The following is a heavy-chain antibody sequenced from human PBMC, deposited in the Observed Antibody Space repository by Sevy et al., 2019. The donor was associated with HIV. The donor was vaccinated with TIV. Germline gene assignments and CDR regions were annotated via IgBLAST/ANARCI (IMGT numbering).Heavy chain of an antibody. Sequence: ASVKVSCKASGYTFASNGISWVRQAPGQGLEWMGWIGIYNGNAKSAQKFQGRVTMTTDTSTSTAYMELGSLRSDDTAVCYCARVPTYYYGSATYFDYWGQGTLVTVSS. D-gene: IGHD3-10*01. J-gene: IGHJ4*02. V-gene: IGHV1-18*01. CDR2: IGIYNGNA. CDR1: GYTFASNG. CDR3: ARVPTYYYGSATYFDY.